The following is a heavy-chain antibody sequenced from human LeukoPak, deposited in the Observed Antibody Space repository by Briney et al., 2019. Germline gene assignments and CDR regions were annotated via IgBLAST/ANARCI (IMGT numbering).Heavy chain of an antibody. CDR1: GYTFTSYG. CDR3: ARAYGSGSYGEPLDY. D-gene: IGHD3-10*01. CDR2: ISAYNGNT. Sequence: ASVKVSCKASGYTFTSYGISWVRQAPGQGLKWMGWISAYNGNTNYAQKLQGRVTMTTDTSTSTAYMELSSLRSEDTAVYYCARAYGSGSYGEPLDYWGQGTLVTVSS. V-gene: IGHV1-18*01. J-gene: IGHJ4*02.